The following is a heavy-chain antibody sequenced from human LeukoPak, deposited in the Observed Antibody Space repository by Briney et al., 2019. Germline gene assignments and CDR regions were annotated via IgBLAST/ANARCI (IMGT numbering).Heavy chain of an antibody. CDR3: AKVNFDCWSGYYDPNWFDP. CDR2: ISATSGAT. CDR1: GFTFSSYA. Sequence: GGSLRLSCAASGFTFSSYAMSWVRQAPGKGLEWVSLISATSGATYYSDSVKGRFTISRDNSKNTLYLQMDNLRAEDTAIYYWAKVNFDCWSGYYDPNWFDPWGQGTLVTLSS. V-gene: IGHV3-23*01. D-gene: IGHD3-3*01. J-gene: IGHJ5*02.